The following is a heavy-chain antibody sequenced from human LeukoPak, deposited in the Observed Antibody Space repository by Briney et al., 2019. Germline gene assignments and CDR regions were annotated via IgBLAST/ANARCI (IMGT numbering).Heavy chain of an antibody. V-gene: IGHV3-23*01. D-gene: IGHD3-22*01. CDR1: EFTFKNYA. CDR3: AIHPRSSGSWNGMDV. CDR2: ISVSGGST. J-gene: IGHJ6*02. Sequence: GGSLRLSCVASEFTFKNYAMSWVRQVPGRGLEWVSTISVSGGSTYYADSVKGRFTISRDNSKNSLYLQMNSLRADDTALYYCAIHPRSSGSWNGMDVWGQGTTVTVFS.